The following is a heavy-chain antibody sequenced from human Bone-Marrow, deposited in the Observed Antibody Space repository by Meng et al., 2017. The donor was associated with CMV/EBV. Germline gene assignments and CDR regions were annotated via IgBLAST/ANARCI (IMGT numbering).Heavy chain of an antibody. Sequence: SLKISCTGSGFTFDNYAMHWVRQAPGKGLEWVSGISWNSGSIAYADSLKGRFTISRDNAKNSLYLQMNSLRAEDTALYYCARDIRGSYSVYYYGMDVWGQGTTVTVSS. CDR3: ARDIRGSYSVYYYGMDV. CDR2: ISWNSGSI. V-gene: IGHV3-9*01. CDR1: GFTFDNYA. J-gene: IGHJ6*02. D-gene: IGHD1-26*01.